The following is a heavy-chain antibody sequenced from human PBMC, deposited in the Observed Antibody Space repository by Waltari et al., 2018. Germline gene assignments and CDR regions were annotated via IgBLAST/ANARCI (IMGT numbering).Heavy chain of an antibody. J-gene: IGHJ5*02. Sequence: QLQLQESGPGLVKPSETLSLTCTVPGGSISSISTYLGWPSQPPGKGLGWFGSIHYSGSNYYNPSLKSRVTIAVDTSKTQFSLKLSSVTAADTAVYYCARHKDSGVVIHNWFDPWGQGTPVTVSS. CDR2: IHYSGSN. V-gene: IGHV4-39*01. CDR1: GGSISSISTY. CDR3: ARHKDSGVVIHNWFDP. D-gene: IGHD3-3*01.